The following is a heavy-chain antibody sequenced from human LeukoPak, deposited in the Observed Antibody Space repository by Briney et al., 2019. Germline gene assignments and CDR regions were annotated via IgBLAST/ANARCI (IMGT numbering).Heavy chain of an antibody. Sequence: SETLSLTCTVSGGSISSYYWSWIRQPPGKGLEWIGYIYYSGSTNYNPSLKSRVTISVDTSKNQFSLKLSSVTAADTAVYYCARQWGVTTFPNLAFDYWGQGTLVTVSP. CDR1: GGSISSYY. J-gene: IGHJ4*02. CDR2: IYYSGST. CDR3: ARQWGVTTFPNLAFDY. D-gene: IGHD2-21*02. V-gene: IGHV4-59*08.